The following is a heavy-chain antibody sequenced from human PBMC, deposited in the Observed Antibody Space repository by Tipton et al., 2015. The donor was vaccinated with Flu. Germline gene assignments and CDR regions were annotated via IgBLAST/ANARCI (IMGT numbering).Heavy chain of an antibody. Sequence: QLVQSGAEVKKPGASVKVSCKASGYTFTGYYMHWVRQAPGQGLEWMGRINPNSGGTNYAQKFQGRVTMTRDTSISTAYMELSRLRSDDPAVYYCARAAQLVRDYYYYYGMDVWGQGPTVTVSS. CDR3: ARAAQLVRDYYYYYGMDV. D-gene: IGHD6-13*01. CDR1: GYTFTGYY. CDR2: INPNSGGT. V-gene: IGHV1-2*06. J-gene: IGHJ6*02.